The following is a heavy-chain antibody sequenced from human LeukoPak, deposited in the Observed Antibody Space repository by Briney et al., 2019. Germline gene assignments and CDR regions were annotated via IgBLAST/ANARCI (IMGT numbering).Heavy chain of an antibody. CDR1: GGSISSSSYY. V-gene: IGHV4-39*07. Sequence: SETLSLTCTVSGGSISSSSYYWGWIRQPPGKGLEWIGSIYYSGSTYYNPSLKSRVTISVDTSKNQFSLKLSSVTAADTAVYYCARVVVYYDTNAFDIWGQGTMVTVSS. J-gene: IGHJ3*02. D-gene: IGHD3-22*01. CDR2: IYYSGST. CDR3: ARVVVYYDTNAFDI.